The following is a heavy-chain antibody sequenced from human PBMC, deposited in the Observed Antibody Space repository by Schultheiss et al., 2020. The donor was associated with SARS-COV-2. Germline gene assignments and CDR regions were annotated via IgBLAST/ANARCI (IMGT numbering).Heavy chain of an antibody. CDR2: TRNKGHSYTT. Sequence: GGSLRLSCAVSGFTVSSNYMDWVRQAPGKGLEWVGRTRNKGHSYTTEYAASVKGRFTISRDDSKNLLYLQMNSLRAEDTAVYYCASGLVGYCSGGSCSNWGQGTLVTVSS. V-gene: IGHV3-72*01. J-gene: IGHJ4*02. CDR3: ASGLVGYCSGGSCSN. D-gene: IGHD2-15*01. CDR1: GFTVSSNY.